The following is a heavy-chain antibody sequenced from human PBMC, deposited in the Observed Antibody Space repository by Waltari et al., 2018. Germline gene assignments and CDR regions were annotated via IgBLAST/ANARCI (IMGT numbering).Heavy chain of an antibody. CDR2: LDADGART. V-gene: IGHV3-74*01. CDR1: GFPLGNFW. CDR3: ARDWRNLGMDV. D-gene: IGHD3-3*01. Sequence: EVQMVESGGGLVQPGGSLRLSCEASGFPLGNFWGYWIRQRTGKGLMYVSGLDADGARTRYADSVRGRFTISRDNAKNAVYLQMTSLRDEDTALYYCARDWRNLGMDVWGQGTTVTVSS. J-gene: IGHJ6*02.